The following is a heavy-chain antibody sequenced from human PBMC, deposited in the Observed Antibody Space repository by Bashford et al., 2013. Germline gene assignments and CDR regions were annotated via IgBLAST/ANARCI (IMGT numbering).Heavy chain of an antibody. D-gene: IGHD4-17*01. CDR2: INPSGGST. CDR3: ASHYGDYNKYYFDY. J-gene: IGHJ4*02. V-gene: IGHV1-46*01. Sequence: VASVKVSCKASGYTFTSYYMHWVRQAPGQGLEWMGIINPSGGSTNYAQKFQGRVTITADKSTSTAYMELSSLRSEDTAVYYCASHYGDYNKYYFDYWAREPWSPSPQ. CDR1: GYTFTSYY.